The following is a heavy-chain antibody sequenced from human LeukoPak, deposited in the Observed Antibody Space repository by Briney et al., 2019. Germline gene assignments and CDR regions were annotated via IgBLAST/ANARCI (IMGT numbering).Heavy chain of an antibody. CDR1: GFTFSSYS. J-gene: IGHJ6*03. CDR2: ISSSSSYI. Sequence: PGGSLRLSCAASGFTFSSYSMNWVRQAPGKGLEWVSSISSSSSYIYYADSVKGRFTISRDNAKNSLYLQMNSLRAEDTAVYYCTRDRVGRELLHYMDVWGKGTTVTVSS. CDR3: TRDRVGRELLHYMDV. D-gene: IGHD1-26*01. V-gene: IGHV3-21*01.